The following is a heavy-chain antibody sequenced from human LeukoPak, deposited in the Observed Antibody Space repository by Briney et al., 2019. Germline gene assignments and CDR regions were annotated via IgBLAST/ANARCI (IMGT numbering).Heavy chain of an antibody. CDR3: AKDGGSYSPPEYFQH. Sequence: GGSLRLSCAASGFTFDDYAMHWVRQAPGKGLEWVSGISWNSGSIGYADSVMGRFTISRDNAKNSLYLQMNSLRAEDTALYYCAKDGGSYSPPEYFQHWGQGTLVTVSS. D-gene: IGHD1-26*01. J-gene: IGHJ1*01. V-gene: IGHV3-9*01. CDR1: GFTFDDYA. CDR2: ISWNSGSI.